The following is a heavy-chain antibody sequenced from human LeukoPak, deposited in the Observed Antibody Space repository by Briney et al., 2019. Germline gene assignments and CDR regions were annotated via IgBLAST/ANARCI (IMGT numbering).Heavy chain of an antibody. CDR1: GYSFTSYW. V-gene: IGHV5-51*01. D-gene: IGHD3-10*01. Sequence: GESLKISCRGSGYSFTSYWIGWVRQMPGKGLEWMGIIYPGDSDTRYSRYFQGQITISADKSISTAYLQWSSLKASDTAMYYCAVGYYYGSGRVWYFDYWGQGTLVTVSS. CDR3: AVGYYYGSGRVWYFDY. CDR2: IYPGDSDT. J-gene: IGHJ4*02.